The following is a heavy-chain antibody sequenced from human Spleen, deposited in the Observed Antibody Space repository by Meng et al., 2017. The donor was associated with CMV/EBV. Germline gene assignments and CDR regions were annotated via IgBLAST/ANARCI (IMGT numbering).Heavy chain of an antibody. CDR1: GGSISSSDW. D-gene: IGHD6-19*01. CDR2: IYHGEST. CDR3: ARDTYTSDTRWFDP. Sequence: VSGGSISSSDWWSWVRQPPRKGLEWIGEIYHGESTNYNPSLKSRVTISVDKSKNQFSLKLSSVTAADTAVYYCARDTYTSDTRWFDPWGQGTLVTVSS. J-gene: IGHJ5*02. V-gene: IGHV4-4*02.